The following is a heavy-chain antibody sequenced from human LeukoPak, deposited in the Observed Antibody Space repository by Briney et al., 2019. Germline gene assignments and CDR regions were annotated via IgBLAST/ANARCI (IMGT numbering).Heavy chain of an antibody. CDR1: GFTFDDYA. J-gene: IGHJ4*02. Sequence: PGRSLRLSCAASGFTFDDYAMHWVRQAPGKGLEWVSGSSWNSGSIGYADSVKGRFTISRDNAKNSLYLQMNSLRAEETALYYCAKGSVAGAPFDYWGQGTLVTVSS. CDR2: SSWNSGSI. D-gene: IGHD6-19*01. V-gene: IGHV3-9*01. CDR3: AKGSVAGAPFDY.